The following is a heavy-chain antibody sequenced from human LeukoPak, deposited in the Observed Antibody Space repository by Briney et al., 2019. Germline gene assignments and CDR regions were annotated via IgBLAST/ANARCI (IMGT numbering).Heavy chain of an antibody. V-gene: IGHV3-23*01. CDR3: ARSLVRWAFDY. CDR2: LTSDGGST. Sequence: GGSLRLSCAASGFTFSSYDMSWARQAPGKGLEWVSSLTSDGGSTEYADSVKGRFTISRDNSKNTLYLQMNSLRAEDTALYFCARSLVRWAFDYWGRGALVSVSS. CDR1: GFTFSSYD. J-gene: IGHJ4*01. D-gene: IGHD1-26*01.